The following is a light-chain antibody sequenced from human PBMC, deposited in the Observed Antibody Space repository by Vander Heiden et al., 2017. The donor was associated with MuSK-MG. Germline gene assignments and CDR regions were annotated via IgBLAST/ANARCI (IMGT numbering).Light chain of an antibody. Sequence: DIQMTQSPSSLSASVGDRVTITCQASQDINNYLNWYQQKPGKVPKLLIYDASNLETGVPSRFSGSGSGTDFTFTISSLQLEDIATYYCQKYENLPRTFGPGTQVEIK. CDR2: DAS. V-gene: IGKV1-33*01. CDR3: QKYENLPRT. CDR1: QDINNY. J-gene: IGKJ5*01.